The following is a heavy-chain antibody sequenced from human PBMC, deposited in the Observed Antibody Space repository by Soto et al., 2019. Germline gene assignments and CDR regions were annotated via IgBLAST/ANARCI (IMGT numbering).Heavy chain of an antibody. J-gene: IGHJ6*02. D-gene: IGHD6-13*01. CDR1: GYSFTGYY. Sequence: ASVKVSCKASGYSFTGYYMHWLRQAPGQGLEWMGWINPNSGGTNYAQKFQGWVTMTRDTSISTAYMELSRLRSDDTAVYYCARETAAADYGMDVWGQGTTVTVSS. V-gene: IGHV1-2*04. CDR2: INPNSGGT. CDR3: ARETAAADYGMDV.